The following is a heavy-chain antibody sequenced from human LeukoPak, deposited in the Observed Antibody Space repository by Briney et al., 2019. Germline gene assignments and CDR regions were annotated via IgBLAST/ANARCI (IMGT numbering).Heavy chain of an antibody. V-gene: IGHV1-18*01. J-gene: IGHJ3*02. D-gene: IGHD5-18*01. Sequence: ASVKVSCKASGGTFTSYGISWVRQAPGQGLEWMGWISAYNGNTNYAQKLQGRVTMTTDTSTSTAYMELRSLRSDDTAVYYCARASRGYSCGYHDAFDIWGQGTMVTVSS. CDR2: ISAYNGNT. CDR1: GGTFTSYG. CDR3: ARASRGYSCGYHDAFDI.